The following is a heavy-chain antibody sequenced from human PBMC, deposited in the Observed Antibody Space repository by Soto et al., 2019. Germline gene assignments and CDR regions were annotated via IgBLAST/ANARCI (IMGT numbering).Heavy chain of an antibody. V-gene: IGHV4-4*02. D-gene: IGHD3-3*01. CDR3: ARCAYGSYTFGIDV. J-gene: IGHJ6*02. CDR2: IHYRGTT. Sequence: QVQLQESGPGLVKSSGTLSLTCAVSGVSISSSHWWTWVRQPPGKGQEWIGEIHYRGTTNYNPPLGGRVTISAEKSKNQFSLNLSFVNAADTGIYYCARCAYGSYTFGIDVWGEGTTVTVSS. CDR1: GVSISSSHW.